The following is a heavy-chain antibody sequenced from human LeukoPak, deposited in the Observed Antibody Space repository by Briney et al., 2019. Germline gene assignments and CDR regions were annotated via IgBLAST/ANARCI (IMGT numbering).Heavy chain of an antibody. V-gene: IGHV3-23*01. D-gene: IGHD6-19*01. J-gene: IGHJ4*02. CDR2: ITGSSTWT. CDR3: AREQSGTRGWYTVDY. Sequence: GGSLRLSCEASGFTFSTYGMTWVRQAPGKGLEWVSGITGSSTWTYYADSVKGRFTISRDNSKDTVYLQINGLRVEDTAVYYCAREQSGTRGWYTVDYWGQGTLVTVSS. CDR1: GFTFSTYG.